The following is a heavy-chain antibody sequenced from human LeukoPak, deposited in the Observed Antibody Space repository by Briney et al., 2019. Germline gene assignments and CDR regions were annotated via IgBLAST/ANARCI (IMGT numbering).Heavy chain of an antibody. D-gene: IGHD6-13*01. V-gene: IGHV3-23*01. J-gene: IGHJ4*02. CDR3: AKVRGGSAAAGIFDY. CDR2: ISGSGGNT. Sequence: GGSLRLSCAASGFTFSSYAMSWVRQAPGKGLEWVSAISGSGGNTYYADSVKGRFTISRDNSKNTLYLQMNSLRAEDTAVYYCAKVRGGSAAAGIFDYWRQGTLVTVSS. CDR1: GFTFSSYA.